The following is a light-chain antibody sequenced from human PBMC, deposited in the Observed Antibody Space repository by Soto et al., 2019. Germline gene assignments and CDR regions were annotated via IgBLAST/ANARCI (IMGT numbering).Light chain of an antibody. CDR1: QSISTE. V-gene: IGKV3-15*01. J-gene: IGKJ2*01. Sequence: EIAMTQSPATLSVSPGERATLSCRASQSISTELAWYQQIPGQPPRLLIYSASTRATGVPARFTGSGSGSEFTLTISGLQPEDFAIYYCQQGHNRPLTFGQGTRLEI. CDR2: SAS. CDR3: QQGHNRPLT.